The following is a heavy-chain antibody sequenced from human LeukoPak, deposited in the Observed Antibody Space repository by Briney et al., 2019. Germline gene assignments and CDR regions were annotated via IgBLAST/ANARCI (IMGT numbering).Heavy chain of an antibody. J-gene: IGHJ3*02. V-gene: IGHV3-48*01. D-gene: IGHD3-10*01. CDR2: ISFSTSTI. Sequence: QTGGSLRLSCAASGFTFSNFGMSWVRQAPGKGLEWVSYISFSTSTIYYADSVKGRFTISRDNAKNALYLQMNSLRAEDTAMYYCARDTHYYGSGSPAFDIWGQGTMVTVSS. CDR1: GFTFSNFG. CDR3: ARDTHYYGSGSPAFDI.